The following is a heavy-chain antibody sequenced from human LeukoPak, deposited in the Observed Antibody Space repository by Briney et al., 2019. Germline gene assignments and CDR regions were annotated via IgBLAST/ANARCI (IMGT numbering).Heavy chain of an antibody. CDR1: GYTFTSYY. V-gene: IGHV1-46*01. D-gene: IGHD3/OR15-3a*01. Sequence: GASVKVSCKASGYTFTSYYMHWVRQAPGQGLEWMGIINPSGGSTSYAQKFQGRVTMTRDTSTGTVYMELSSLRSEDTAVYYCATPVGLYYYGMDVWGQGTTVTVSS. CDR3: ATPVGLYYYGMDV. J-gene: IGHJ6*02. CDR2: INPSGGST.